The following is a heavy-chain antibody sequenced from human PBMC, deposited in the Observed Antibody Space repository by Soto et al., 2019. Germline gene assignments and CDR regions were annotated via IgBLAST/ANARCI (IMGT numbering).Heavy chain of an antibody. V-gene: IGHV3-66*01. J-gene: IGHJ4*02. CDR1: GLTVSTNP. CDR3: ARDGSGY. CDR2: IYSGGGT. Sequence: EVQLVESGGGLVQPGGSLRLSCAASGLTVSTNPMSWVRQAPGKGLEWVSVIYSGGGTHYADSVKGRFTISRDKSKNTVYLQMNNLRVEDTAVYYCARDGSGYWGQGTLVTVSS.